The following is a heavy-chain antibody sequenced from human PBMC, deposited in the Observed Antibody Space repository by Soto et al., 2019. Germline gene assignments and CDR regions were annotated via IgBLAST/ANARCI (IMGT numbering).Heavy chain of an antibody. D-gene: IGHD3-10*01. CDR2: IYTSGST. V-gene: IGHV4-4*07. J-gene: IGHJ4*02. CDR3: VRVGIGTSSYYFDY. Sequence: SETLSLTCTVSGGSISSYYWSWIRQPAGKGLEWIGRIYTSGSTNYNPSLKSRVTMSVDTSKNQFSLKLSSVTAADTAVYYCVRVGIGTSSYYFDYWGQGTLVTVSS. CDR1: GGSISSYY.